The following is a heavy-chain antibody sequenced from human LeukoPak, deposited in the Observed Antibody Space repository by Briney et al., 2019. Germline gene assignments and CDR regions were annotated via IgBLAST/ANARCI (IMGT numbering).Heavy chain of an antibody. CDR2: ISSSSSYI. Sequence: GGSLRLSCAASGFTFSSYSMNWVRQAPGKGLEWVSSISSSSSYIYYADSVKGRFTISRDNAKNSLYLQMNSLRAEDTAVYYCARTIAAAVSWFDPWGQGTLVTVSS. V-gene: IGHV3-21*01. CDR3: ARTIAAAVSWFDP. CDR1: GFTFSSYS. J-gene: IGHJ5*02. D-gene: IGHD6-13*01.